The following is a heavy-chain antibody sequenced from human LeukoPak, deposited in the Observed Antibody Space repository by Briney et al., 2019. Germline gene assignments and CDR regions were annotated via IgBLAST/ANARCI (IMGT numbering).Heavy chain of an antibody. Sequence: GESLRLSCAASGFTFGSYAMSWVRQTPGKSLEWVSIITNGGVTTYYADSVKGRFTISRDNSKNTLYLQMNSLRAEDTAVYYCAKDRSGITVFGVAHPPDYWGQGTLVTVSS. V-gene: IGHV3-23*01. CDR1: GFTFGSYA. J-gene: IGHJ4*02. CDR3: AKDRSGITVFGVAHPPDY. D-gene: IGHD3-3*01. CDR2: ITNGGVTT.